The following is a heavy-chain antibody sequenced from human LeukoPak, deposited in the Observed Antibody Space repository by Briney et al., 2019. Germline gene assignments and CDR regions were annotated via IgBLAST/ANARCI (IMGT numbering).Heavy chain of an antibody. Sequence: SETLSLTCTVSGGSISSYYWSWIRQPPGKGLEWIGYIYYSGSTNNNPSLKSRVTISVDTSKNQFSLKLSSVTAADTAVYYCARWAIRFDYWGQGTLVTVSS. V-gene: IGHV4-59*01. CDR2: IYYSGST. CDR1: GGSISSYY. CDR3: ARWAIRFDY. D-gene: IGHD3-10*01. J-gene: IGHJ4*02.